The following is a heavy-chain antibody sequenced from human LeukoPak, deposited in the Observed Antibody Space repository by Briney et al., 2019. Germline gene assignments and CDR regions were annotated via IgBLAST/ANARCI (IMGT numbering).Heavy chain of an antibody. D-gene: IGHD3-3*01. Sequence: GGSLRLSCAASGFTFSSYSMNWVRQAPGKGLEWVSSISSSSSYIYYADSVKGRFTISRDNAKNSLYLQMNSLRAEDTAVYYCARELEYYDFWSGAYYYYYMDVWGKGTTVTVSS. J-gene: IGHJ6*03. CDR2: ISSSSSYI. CDR1: GFTFSSYS. V-gene: IGHV3-21*01. CDR3: ARELEYYDFWSGAYYYYYMDV.